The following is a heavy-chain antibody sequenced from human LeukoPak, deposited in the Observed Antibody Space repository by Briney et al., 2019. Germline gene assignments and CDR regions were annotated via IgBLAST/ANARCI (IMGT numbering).Heavy chain of an antibody. V-gene: IGHV3-23*01. CDR1: EFTFSTFA. CDR2: ISSSGSST. D-gene: IGHD6-13*01. CDR3: AKGGSSWARFDD. Sequence: GGSLRLSCAASEFTFSTFAMSWVRQSPGKGLEWVSTISSSGSSTYYADSVKGRFTVSRDNSRSTLYLQMNSLRAEDTAIYYCAKGGSSWARFDDWGQGTLVTVSS. J-gene: IGHJ4*02.